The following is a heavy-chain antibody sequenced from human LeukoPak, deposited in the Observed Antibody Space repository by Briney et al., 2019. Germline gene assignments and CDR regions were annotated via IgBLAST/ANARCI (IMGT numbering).Heavy chain of an antibody. D-gene: IGHD4-17*01. CDR2: IYSGGNT. J-gene: IGHJ4*02. CDR3: ARRAGEYSHPYDY. V-gene: IGHV3-53*01. Sequence: GGSLRLSCAASGFTFSSYNMNWVRQAPGKGLEWVSFIYSGGNTHYSDSVKGRFTISRDNSKNTLYLQMNSLRAEDTAVYYCARRAGEYSHPYDYWGQGTLVTVSS. CDR1: GFTFSSYN.